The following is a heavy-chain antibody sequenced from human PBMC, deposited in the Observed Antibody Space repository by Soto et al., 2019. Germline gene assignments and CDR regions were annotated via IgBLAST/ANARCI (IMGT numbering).Heavy chain of an antibody. CDR1: GFIFSDFA. CDR2: ISGSAGTT. V-gene: IGHV3-23*01. D-gene: IGHD6-19*01. J-gene: IGHJ4*01. CDR3: AKEIAVAGDLDY. Sequence: PGGSLRLSCAASGFIFSDFAMSWVRQAPGKGLEWVSSISGSAGTTYYADSVKGRFTISRDNSKNTLYLQMDSLRPEDTAVYYCAKEIAVAGDLDYWGHGTLVTVSS.